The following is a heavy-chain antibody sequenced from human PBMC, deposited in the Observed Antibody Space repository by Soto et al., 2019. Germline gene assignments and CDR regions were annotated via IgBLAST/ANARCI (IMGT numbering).Heavy chain of an antibody. Sequence: SETLSLTCTVSGGSISSYYWSWIRQPPGKGLEWIGYIYYSGSTNYNPSLKSRVTISVDTSRNQFSLKLSSVTAADTAVYYCARGLIVGPPIGAHDHGHAFDIWGQGTMVTVSS. CDR3: ARGLIVGPPIGAHDHGHAFDI. J-gene: IGHJ3*02. CDR2: IYYSGST. CDR1: GGSISSYY. V-gene: IGHV4-59*01. D-gene: IGHD1-26*01.